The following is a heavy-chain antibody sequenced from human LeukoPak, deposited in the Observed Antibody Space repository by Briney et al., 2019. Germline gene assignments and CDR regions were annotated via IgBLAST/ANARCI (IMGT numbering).Heavy chain of an antibody. D-gene: IGHD1-26*01. V-gene: IGHV3-74*01. Sequence: GGSLRLSCAASGFTFSSNWMHWVRQAPGKGLVWVSRINKDGSTTNYADSVKGRSTIFRDNAKNTLYLQMNSLRAEDTAVYYCVRDLGGRSGHWGQGTLVTVSS. CDR3: VRDLGGRSGH. J-gene: IGHJ4*02. CDR2: INKDGSTT. CDR1: GFTFSSNW.